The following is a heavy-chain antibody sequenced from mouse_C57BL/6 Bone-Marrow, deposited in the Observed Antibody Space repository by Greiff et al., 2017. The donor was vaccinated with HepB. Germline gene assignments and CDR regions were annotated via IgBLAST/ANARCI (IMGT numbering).Heavy chain of an antibody. J-gene: IGHJ4*01. CDR2: INYDGSST. CDR3: ARESYSNYVAMDY. V-gene: IGHV5-16*01. CDR1: GFTFSDYY. D-gene: IGHD2-5*01. Sequence: EVKLVESEGGLVQPGSSMKLSCTASGFTFSDYYMAWVRQVPEKGLEWVANINYDGSSTYYLDSLKSRFIISRDNAKNILYLQMSSLKSEDTATYYCARESYSNYVAMDYWGQGTSVTVSS.